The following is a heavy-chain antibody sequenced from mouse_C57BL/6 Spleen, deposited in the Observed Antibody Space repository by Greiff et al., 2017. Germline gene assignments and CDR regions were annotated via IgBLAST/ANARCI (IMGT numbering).Heavy chain of an antibody. CDR2: INPNYGTT. CDR3: AGDYGSSAWFAY. J-gene: IGHJ3*01. CDR1: GYSFTDYN. V-gene: IGHV1-39*01. D-gene: IGHD1-1*01. Sequence: VQLKESGPELVKPGASVKISCKASGYSFTDYNMNWVKQSNGKSLEWIGVINPNYGTTSYNQKFKGKATLTVDQSSSTAYMQLNSLTSEDAAVYYCAGDYGSSAWFAYWGQGTLVTVSA.